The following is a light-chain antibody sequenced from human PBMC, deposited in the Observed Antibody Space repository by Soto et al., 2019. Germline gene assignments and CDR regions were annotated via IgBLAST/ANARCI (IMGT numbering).Light chain of an antibody. V-gene: IGKV3-11*01. Sequence: EIVLTQSPGSLSLSPGERATLSCRASQSISRYLAWYQQKPGQGPRLLIYGTSTRAAGIPARFSASGSGTDFTLTISDVQPEDFALYYCHQRQSWPRTFGQGTKVDIK. CDR2: GTS. CDR3: HQRQSWPRT. CDR1: QSISRY. J-gene: IGKJ1*01.